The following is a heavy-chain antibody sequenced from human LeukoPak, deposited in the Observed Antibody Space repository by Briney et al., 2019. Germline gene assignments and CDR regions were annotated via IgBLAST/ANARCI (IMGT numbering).Heavy chain of an antibody. J-gene: IGHJ4*02. CDR2: ISYDGSNK. D-gene: IGHD5-12*01. CDR1: GFTFSSYG. CDR3: AKDRHSGYDSFDN. V-gene: IGHV3-30*18. Sequence: GGSLRLSCAASGFTFSSYGMHWVRQAPGKGLEWVAVISYDGSNKYYADSVKGRFTISRDNSKNTLYLQMNSLRAEDTAVYYCAKDRHSGYDSFDNWGQGTLVTVSS.